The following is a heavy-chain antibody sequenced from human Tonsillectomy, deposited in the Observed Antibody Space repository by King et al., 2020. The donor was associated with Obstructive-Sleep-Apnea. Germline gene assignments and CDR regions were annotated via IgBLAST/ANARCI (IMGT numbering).Heavy chain of an antibody. CDR1: GFTFSSYD. J-gene: IGHJ4*02. CDR3: ARGGSQYPTLYY. V-gene: IGHV3-13*01. D-gene: IGHD2-15*01. Sequence: VQLVESGGGLVQPGESLRLSCAASGFTFSSYDMHWVRHVLGKGLEWVSAIGSGGETYYQASVKGRFTISRENAKNSLYLQIDSLRAGDTAVYYCARGGSQYPTLYYGGQGILVTVSS. CDR2: IGSGGET.